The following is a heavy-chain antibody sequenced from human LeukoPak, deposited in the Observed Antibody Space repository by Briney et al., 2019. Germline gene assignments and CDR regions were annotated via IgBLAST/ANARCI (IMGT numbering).Heavy chain of an antibody. V-gene: IGHV3-48*01. J-gene: IGHJ4*02. D-gene: IGHD3-16*01. Sequence: GGSLRLSCAASGFTFSSYSMNWVRQAPGKGLEWVSYISTSSTTIYYADSVKGRFTISRDNAKNSLYLRMNGLRAEDTAVYYCARDRLGAVGYFDYWGQGTLVTVSS. CDR3: ARDRLGAVGYFDY. CDR2: ISTSSTTI. CDR1: GFTFSSYS.